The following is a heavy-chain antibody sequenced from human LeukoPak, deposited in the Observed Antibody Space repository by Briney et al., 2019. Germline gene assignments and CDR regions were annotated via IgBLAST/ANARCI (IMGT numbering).Heavy chain of an antibody. Sequence: GRSLRLSCAASGFTFSSYGMHWVRQAPGKGLEWVAVISYDGSNKYYADSVKGRFTISRDNSKNTLYLQMNSLRAEDTAVYYCAKDRGGGFTRGSFDYWGQGTLVTVSS. CDR3: AKDRGGGFTRGSFDY. D-gene: IGHD6-25*01. J-gene: IGHJ4*02. V-gene: IGHV3-30*18. CDR1: GFTFSSYG. CDR2: ISYDGSNK.